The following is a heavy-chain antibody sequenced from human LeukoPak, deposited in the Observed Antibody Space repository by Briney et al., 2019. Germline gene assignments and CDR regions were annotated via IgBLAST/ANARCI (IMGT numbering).Heavy chain of an antibody. V-gene: IGHV1-2*02. D-gene: IGHD3-22*01. CDR2: INPNSGGT. CDR1: GYTFTGYY. CDR3: ARDERITMIVVVMDDAFDI. Sequence: ASVKVSCKASGYTFTGYYMHWVRQAPGQGLEWMGWINPNSGGTNYAQKFQGRVTMTRDTSISTAYMELSRLRSDDTAVYYCARDERITMIVVVMDDAFDIWGQGTMVTVSS. J-gene: IGHJ3*02.